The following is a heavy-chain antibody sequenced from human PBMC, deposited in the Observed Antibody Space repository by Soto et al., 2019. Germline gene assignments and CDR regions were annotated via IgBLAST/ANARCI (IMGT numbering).Heavy chain of an antibody. CDR3: ARDLWSGGYKWFDS. D-gene: IGHD3-3*01. CDR2: ISNDGRVQ. V-gene: IGHV3-30*03. Sequence: GGSLRLSCTSSTISINVHGIQWGRQAPAKGLEWVAFISNDGRVQYYADSVKGRFTISRDYSKNTVDLQMNSLRNEETAVYYCARDLWSGGYKWFDSWGPGTLVTVSS. CDR1: TISINVHG. J-gene: IGHJ5*01.